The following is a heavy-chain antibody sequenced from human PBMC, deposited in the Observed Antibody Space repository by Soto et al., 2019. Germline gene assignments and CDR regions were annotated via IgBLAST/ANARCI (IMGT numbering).Heavy chain of an antibody. D-gene: IGHD3-16*01. J-gene: IGHJ6*02. Sequence: QAQRVQSGDEVKKPGASVKVSCKASGYIFVNYGIAWVRQAPGQGLEWMGWISPYTGNTHSASKVQGRLTMTTDTSTSTAYMDLGSLTSDDTAVYYCVMVDNYVTPTPQDVWGQGTTVAVSS. CDR2: ISPYTGNT. CDR1: GYIFVNYG. CDR3: VMVDNYVTPTPQDV. V-gene: IGHV1-18*01.